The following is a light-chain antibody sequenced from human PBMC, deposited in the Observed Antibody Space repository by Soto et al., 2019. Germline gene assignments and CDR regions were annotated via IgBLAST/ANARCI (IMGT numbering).Light chain of an antibody. Sequence: DIQMTQSPSSLSASIGDTVTITCLARQSISRYLSWYQQKPGEATKLLISAGSRLQGGVQSRFSGSGSGTDFTLTIRSLQPEEFATYYCQQSYSTPNTFGQGTRLEI. J-gene: IGKJ5*01. CDR3: QQSYSTPNT. V-gene: IGKV1-39*01. CDR1: QSISRY. CDR2: AGS.